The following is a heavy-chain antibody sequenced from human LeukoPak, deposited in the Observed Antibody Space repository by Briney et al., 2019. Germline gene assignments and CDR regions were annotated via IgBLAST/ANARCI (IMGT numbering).Heavy chain of an antibody. V-gene: IGHV4-39*01. J-gene: IGHJ4*02. Sequence: KASETLSLTCTVSGGSISSGTCCWGWIRQPPGKGLEWIGIVHYSGITDYSPSLKSRVTISVDTSKSQFSLKLTSVTAADTAVYYCARALAYCAGNCVTDYFDYWGQGALVTVSS. D-gene: IGHD2-21*01. CDR2: VHYSGIT. CDR1: GGSISSGTCC. CDR3: ARALAYCAGNCVTDYFDY.